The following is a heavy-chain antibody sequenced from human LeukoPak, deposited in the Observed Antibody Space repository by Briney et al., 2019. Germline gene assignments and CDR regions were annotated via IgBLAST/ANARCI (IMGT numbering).Heavy chain of an antibody. CDR2: INAGNGNT. J-gene: IGHJ4*02. CDR1: GYTFTIYA. CDR3: ARFVDTEYYFDY. Sequence: ASVNVSFTASGYTFTIYAMHWVRQAPGQRLEWMGWINAGNGNTKYSQKFQGGVTITRDTSASTAYMELSSLRSEDTAVCYCARFVDTEYYFDYWGQGTLVTVSS. D-gene: IGHD5-18*01. V-gene: IGHV1-3*01.